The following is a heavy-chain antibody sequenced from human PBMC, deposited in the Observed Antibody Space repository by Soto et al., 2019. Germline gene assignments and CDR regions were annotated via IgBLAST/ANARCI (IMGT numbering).Heavy chain of an antibody. Sequence: QVQLVESGGGVVQPGRSLRLSCAASGFTFSSYGMHWVRQAPGKGLEWVAVISYDGSNKYYADSVKGRFTISRDNSKNRLCLQMNSLRSEDTAVYYCATRLRFPDDYWGQGPMVTVSS. J-gene: IGHJ4*02. D-gene: IGHD3-3*01. CDR3: ATRLRFPDDY. CDR1: GFTFSSYG. CDR2: ISYDGSNK. V-gene: IGHV3-30*03.